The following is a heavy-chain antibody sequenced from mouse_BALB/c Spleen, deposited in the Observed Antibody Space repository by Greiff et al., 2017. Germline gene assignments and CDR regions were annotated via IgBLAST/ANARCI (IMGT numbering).Heavy chain of an antibody. D-gene: IGHD1-1*01. J-gene: IGHJ2*01. CDR3: TREGIITTFDY. V-gene: IGHV1-15*01. CDR1: GFTFTDYE. CDR2: IHPGSGGT. Sequence: VKLMESGAELVRPGASVKLSCKALGFTFTDYEMHWVKQTPVHGLEWIGAIHPGSGGTAYNQKFKGKGTLTADKSSSTAYMELSSLTSEDSAVNEWTREGIITTFDYWGQGTTLTVSS.